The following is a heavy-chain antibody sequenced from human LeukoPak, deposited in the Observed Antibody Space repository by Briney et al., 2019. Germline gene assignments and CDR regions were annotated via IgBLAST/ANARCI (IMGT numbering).Heavy chain of an antibody. V-gene: IGHV4-4*07. D-gene: IGHD4-17*01. CDR3: ARDRSDYGDPLGEIDY. CDR2: IYTSGST. Sequence: SETLSLICTVSDGSISSYYWRWIRQPAGKGLVWIGRIYTSGSTNYNTSLKSQVTMSVDTTNNQFSQKASPVNAADNARDYCARDRSDYGDPLGEIDYWGQGTLVTVSS. CDR1: DGSISSYY. J-gene: IGHJ4*02.